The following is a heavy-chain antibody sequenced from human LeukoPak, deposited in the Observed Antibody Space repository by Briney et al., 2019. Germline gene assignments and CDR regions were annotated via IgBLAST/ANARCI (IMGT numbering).Heavy chain of an antibody. CDR3: ARGYCSSTSCYIPHYYFDY. Sequence: GGSLRLSCAASGFTFSSYAMHWVRQAPGKGLEWVAVISYDGSNKYYADSVKGRFTISRDNSKNTLYLQMNSLRAEDTAVYYCARGYCSSTSCYIPHYYFDYWGQGTLVTVSS. CDR2: ISYDGSNK. CDR1: GFTFSSYA. D-gene: IGHD2-2*02. V-gene: IGHV3-30-3*01. J-gene: IGHJ4*02.